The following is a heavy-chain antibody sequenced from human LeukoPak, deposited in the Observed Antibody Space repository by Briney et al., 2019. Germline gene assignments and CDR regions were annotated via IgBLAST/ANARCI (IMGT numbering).Heavy chain of an antibody. J-gene: IGHJ4*02. CDR2: IYYSGST. CDR1: GGSISSYY. CDR3: ARSGYSYGSSGFYFDY. D-gene: IGHD5-18*01. V-gene: IGHV4-59*01. Sequence: SETLSLTCTVSGGSISSYYWSWIRQPPGKGLEWIGYIYYSGSTNYNPSLKSRVTISVDTSKNQFSLKLSSVTAADTAVYYCARSGYSYGSSGFYFDYWGQGTLVTVS.